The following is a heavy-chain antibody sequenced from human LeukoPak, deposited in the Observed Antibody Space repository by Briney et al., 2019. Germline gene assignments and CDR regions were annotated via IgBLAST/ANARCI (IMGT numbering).Heavy chain of an antibody. J-gene: IGHJ4*02. CDR1: GFTFSSYW. V-gene: IGHV3-7*04. D-gene: IGHD6-19*01. CDR2: IKQDGSEK. Sequence: TGGSLRLSCAASGFTFSSYWMSWVRQAPGKGLEWVANIKQDGSEKYYVDSVKSRFTISRDNAKNSLYLQMNSLRADDTAVYYCARVGYSSGWRAPDFDYWGQGTLVTVSS. CDR3: ARVGYSSGWRAPDFDY.